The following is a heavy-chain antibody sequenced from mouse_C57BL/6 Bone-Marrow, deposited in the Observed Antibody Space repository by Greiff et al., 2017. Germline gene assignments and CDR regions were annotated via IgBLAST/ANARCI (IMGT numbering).Heavy chain of an antibody. Sequence: EVHLVESGGGLVKPGGSLKLSCAASGFTFSSYAMSWVRQTPEKRLEWVATISDGGSYTYYPDNVKGRFTISRDNAKNNLYLQMSHLKSEDTAMYYCARDKTIYDCAFCDWGQGATLT. CDR3: ARDKTIYDCAFCD. V-gene: IGHV5-4*01. CDR1: GFTFSSYA. D-gene: IGHD2-3*01. J-gene: IGHJ2*01. CDR2: ISDGGSYT.